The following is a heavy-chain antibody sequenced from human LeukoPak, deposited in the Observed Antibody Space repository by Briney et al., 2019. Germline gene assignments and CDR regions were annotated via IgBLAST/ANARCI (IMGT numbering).Heavy chain of an antibody. CDR3: GRGKYYYYMDV. Sequence: GGSLRLSCAASGFTFSRNGMAWVRQAPGKGLEWVSSISVSGTYIYYSDSVKGRFTISRDNSKNTLYLEMNSLRAEDTAVYYCGRGKYYYYMDVWGKGTTVTVSS. CDR1: GFTFSRNG. CDR2: ISVSGTYI. V-gene: IGHV3-21*01. J-gene: IGHJ6*03.